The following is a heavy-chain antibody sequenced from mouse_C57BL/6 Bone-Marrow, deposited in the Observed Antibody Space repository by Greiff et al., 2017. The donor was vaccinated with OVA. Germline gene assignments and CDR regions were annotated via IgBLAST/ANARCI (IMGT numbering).Heavy chain of an antibody. CDR3: ASWYSNYGGGSYAMDY. Sequence: QVQLKESGAELVKPGASVKISCKASGYAFSSYWMNWVKQRPGKGLEWIGQIYPGDGDTNYNGKFKGKATLTADKSSSTAYMQLSSLTSEDSAVYFCASWYSNYGGGSYAMDYWGQGTSVTVSS. V-gene: IGHV1-80*01. J-gene: IGHJ4*01. D-gene: IGHD2-5*01. CDR1: GYAFSSYW. CDR2: IYPGDGDT.